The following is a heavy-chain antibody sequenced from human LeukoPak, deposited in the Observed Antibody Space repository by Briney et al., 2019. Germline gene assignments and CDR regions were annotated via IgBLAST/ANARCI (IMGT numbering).Heavy chain of an antibody. CDR1: GGSFKHYF. D-gene: IGHD3-10*01. Sequence: PSETLSLTCSVSGGSFKHYFWSWIRQPPGKGLEWIGYVYYSGSTDYSPSLKSRLTISADTYKNQFSLKLSSVTAADTAVYYCASHRRSHGSEYWGQGTLVTVSS. V-gene: IGHV4-59*01. CDR3: ASHRRSHGSEY. J-gene: IGHJ4*02. CDR2: VYYSGST.